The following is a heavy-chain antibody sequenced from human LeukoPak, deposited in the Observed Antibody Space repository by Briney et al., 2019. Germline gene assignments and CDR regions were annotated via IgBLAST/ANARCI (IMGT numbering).Heavy chain of an antibody. CDR1: GGSISSSSYY. Sequence: SETLSLTCTVSGGSISSSSYYWGCIRQPPGKGLEWIGSIYYSGSTYYNPSLKSRVTISVDTSKNQFSLKLSSVTAADTAVYYCARGSWAGAAAGYYYYYYMDVWGKGTTVTVSS. CDR3: ARGSWAGAAAGYYYYYYMDV. D-gene: IGHD6-13*01. V-gene: IGHV4-39*01. CDR2: IYYSGST. J-gene: IGHJ6*03.